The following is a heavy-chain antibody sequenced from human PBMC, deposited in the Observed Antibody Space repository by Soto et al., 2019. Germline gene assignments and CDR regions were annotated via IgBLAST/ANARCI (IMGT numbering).Heavy chain of an antibody. CDR3: ARHLVGSTRGNFDY. Sequence: GESLKISCKTSGYSFTSYWIGWVRQMPGKCMEWMGNIYPYDSDTRYSPSFQGQVTISADTSITTAYLQWSGLRASDTAMYFCARHLVGSTRGNFDYWGQGTLVTVSS. V-gene: IGHV5-51*01. J-gene: IGHJ4*01. CDR2: IYPYDSDT. CDR1: GYSFTSYW. D-gene: IGHD2-2*01.